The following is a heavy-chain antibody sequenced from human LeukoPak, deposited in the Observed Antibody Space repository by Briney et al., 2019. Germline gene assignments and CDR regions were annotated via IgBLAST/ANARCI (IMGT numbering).Heavy chain of an antibody. CDR3: ARENSGYYVAYFDY. J-gene: IGHJ4*02. Sequence: EASVKVSCKASDYTFMSYGISWVRQAPGQGLGWMGWISAYNGNTDYAQKLQDRVTMTTDTSTSTAYMELRSLRPDDTAVYYCARENSGYYVAYFDYWGQGTLVTVSS. V-gene: IGHV1-18*04. CDR2: ISAYNGNT. CDR1: DYTFMSYG. D-gene: IGHD5-12*01.